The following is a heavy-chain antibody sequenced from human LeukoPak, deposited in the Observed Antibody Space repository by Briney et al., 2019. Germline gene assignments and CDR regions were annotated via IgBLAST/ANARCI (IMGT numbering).Heavy chain of an antibody. CDR3: ARGTFGDAFDI. Sequence: GRSLRLSCAASGFTFDDYAMHWVRQAPGKGLEWVSSISSSSSYIYYADSVKGRFTISRDNAKNSLYLQMNSLRAEDTAVYYCARGTFGDAFDIWGQGTMVTVSS. CDR2: ISSSSSYI. V-gene: IGHV3-21*01. J-gene: IGHJ3*02. D-gene: IGHD3-16*01. CDR1: GFTFDDYA.